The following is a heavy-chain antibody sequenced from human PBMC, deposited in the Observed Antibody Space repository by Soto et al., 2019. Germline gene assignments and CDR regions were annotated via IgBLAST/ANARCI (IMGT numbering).Heavy chain of an antibody. V-gene: IGHV1-69*06. Sequence: ASVKVSCKASGGTFSSYAISWVRQAPGQGLEWMGGIIPIFGTANYAQKFQGRVTITADKSTSTAYMELSSLRSEDTAVYYCARSLEIYPDYGDYLYYYYGMDVWGQGTTVTVSS. J-gene: IGHJ6*02. CDR1: GGTFSSYA. CDR3: ARSLEIYPDYGDYLYYYYGMDV. CDR2: IIPIFGTA. D-gene: IGHD4-17*01.